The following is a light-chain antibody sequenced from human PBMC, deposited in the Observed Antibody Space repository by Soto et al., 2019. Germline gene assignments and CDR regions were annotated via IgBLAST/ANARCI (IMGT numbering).Light chain of an antibody. J-gene: IGKJ2*01. CDR3: VQGTHWPPYT. CDR2: KVS. V-gene: IGKV2-30*01. CDR1: QSLVYSDGNTY. Sequence: DVVMTQSPLSLPVTLGQPASISCRSSQSLVYSDGNTYLNWFQQRPGQSPRRLIYKVSNRDSGVPDRLSGSRSGTDFTLKISRVEAEDVGVYYCVQGTHWPPYTFGQGTKLEIK.